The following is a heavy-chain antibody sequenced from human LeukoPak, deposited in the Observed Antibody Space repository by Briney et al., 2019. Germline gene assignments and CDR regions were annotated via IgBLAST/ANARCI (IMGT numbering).Heavy chain of an antibody. Sequence: SETLSLTCAVYGGSFSGYYWSWIRQPPGKGLEWIGYIYYSGSTNYNPSLKSRVTISVDTSKNQFSLKLSSVTAADTAVYYCARAIVVVTAEYYFDYWGQGTLVTVSS. J-gene: IGHJ4*02. CDR1: GGSFSGYY. V-gene: IGHV4-59*01. CDR3: ARAIVVVTAEYYFDY. D-gene: IGHD2-21*02. CDR2: IYYSGST.